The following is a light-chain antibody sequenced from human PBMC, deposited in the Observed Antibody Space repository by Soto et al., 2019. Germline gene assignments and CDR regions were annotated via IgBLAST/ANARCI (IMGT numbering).Light chain of an antibody. V-gene: IGKV1-12*01. CDR3: QQLDSFPLT. CDR1: QGISSW. CDR2: AAS. Sequence: IQLTQSPSSVSSSLGDRGTLTCLASQGISSWLAWYQQKPGKAPKLLSYAASSLQSGVPSRFSGSGSGTEFTLSISSLKPEDVETYYCQQLDSFPLTFGQGTRLEIK. J-gene: IGKJ5*01.